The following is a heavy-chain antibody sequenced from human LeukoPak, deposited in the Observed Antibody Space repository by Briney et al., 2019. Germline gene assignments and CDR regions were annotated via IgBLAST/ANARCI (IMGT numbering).Heavy chain of an antibody. J-gene: IGHJ6*04. Sequence: GGSLRLSCAASGFTFSSYAMSWVRQAPGKGLEWVSGISPSGDITYYADSVKGRFTISRDNAKNSLFLQMNSLRAEDTAVYYCAELGITMIGGVWGKGTTVTISS. CDR1: GFTFSSYA. CDR2: ISPSGDIT. D-gene: IGHD3-10*02. CDR3: AELGITMIGGV. V-gene: IGHV3-23*01.